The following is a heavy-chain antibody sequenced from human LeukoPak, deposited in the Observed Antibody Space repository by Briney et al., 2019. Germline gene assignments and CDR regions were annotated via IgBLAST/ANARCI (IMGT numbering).Heavy chain of an antibody. CDR1: GFTFSSYS. CDR3: ARAGGGYCSSTSCYSLAPFDY. CDR2: ISSSSSYI. Sequence: KPGGSLRLSCAAPGFTFSSYSMDWVRQAPGRGLEWVSSISSSSSYIYYAGSVKGRFTISRDNAKNSLYLQMNSLRAEDTAVYYCARAGGGYCSSTSCYSLAPFDYWGQGTLVTVSS. J-gene: IGHJ4*02. V-gene: IGHV3-21*01. D-gene: IGHD2-2*02.